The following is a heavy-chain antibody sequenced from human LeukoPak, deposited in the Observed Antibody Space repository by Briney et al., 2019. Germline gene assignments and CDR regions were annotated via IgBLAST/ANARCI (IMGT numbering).Heavy chain of an antibody. D-gene: IGHD6-13*01. CDR2: INHDGSAT. V-gene: IGHV3-74*01. CDR3: VREGAHIAAVGNYFDY. Sequence: PGGSLRLSCVASGFAFSSYWMHWVRQAPGKGLVWVSRINHDGSATIYADSVKGRFTFSRDNAKNTLHLQMNSLRVDDTAVYYCVREGAHIAAVGNYFDYWGQGTLVTVSS. CDR1: GFAFSSYW. J-gene: IGHJ4*02.